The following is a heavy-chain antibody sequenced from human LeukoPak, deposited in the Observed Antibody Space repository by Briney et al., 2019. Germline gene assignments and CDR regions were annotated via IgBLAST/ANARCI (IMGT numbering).Heavy chain of an antibody. V-gene: IGHV3-30*18. Sequence: QSGGSLRLSCAASGFTFSSYGMHWVRQAPGKGLEWVAVILYDGTKKYYADSVKGRFTISRDNSKNTLYLQMNSLRAEDTAVYYCAKGRVVVTTTRIDNWGQGTLVTVSS. CDR2: ILYDGTKK. D-gene: IGHD2-21*02. J-gene: IGHJ4*02. CDR3: AKGRVVVTTTRIDN. CDR1: GFTFSSYG.